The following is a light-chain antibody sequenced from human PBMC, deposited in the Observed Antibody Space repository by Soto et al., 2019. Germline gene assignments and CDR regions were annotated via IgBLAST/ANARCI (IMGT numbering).Light chain of an antibody. V-gene: IGKV3-15*01. J-gene: IGKJ1*01. CDR2: DAS. CDR3: QQYNNWPWT. Sequence: EIVMTQSPATLSVSPGEGATLSCRASQSISSNLAWYQQKPGQAPRLVIFDASTRATGIPARFSGSGSGTEFTLTISSLQSEDFAVYYCQQYNNWPWTFGQGTKVDIK. CDR1: QSISSN.